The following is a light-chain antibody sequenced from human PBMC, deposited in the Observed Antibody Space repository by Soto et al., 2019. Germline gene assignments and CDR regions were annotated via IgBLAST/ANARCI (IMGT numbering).Light chain of an antibody. CDR3: QQRSKWPLIT. CDR2: DAS. CDR1: QSVSSY. V-gene: IGKV3-11*01. Sequence: EIVLTQSPATLSLSPGERATLSCRASQSVSSYLAWYQQKPGQAPRLLIYDASNRATGIPARFSGSGSGTDFTLTISSLEPEYFAVYYCQQRSKWPLITFGQGTGLEIK. J-gene: IGKJ5*01.